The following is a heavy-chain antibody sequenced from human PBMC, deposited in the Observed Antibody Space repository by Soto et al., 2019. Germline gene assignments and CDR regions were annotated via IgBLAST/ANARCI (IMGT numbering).Heavy chain of an antibody. V-gene: IGHV1-18*04. Sequence: ASVKVSCKASGYTFTSYGISWVRQAPGQGLDWMGWISAYNGNTKYAQDLQGRVTMTTDTSTSTAYMELRSLRSDDTAVYYCARGPRYCSSSTCFAGVTWFDPWGQGTPVTVSS. CDR1: GYTFTSYG. CDR2: ISAYNGNT. CDR3: ARGPRYCSSSTCFAGVTWFDP. J-gene: IGHJ5*02. D-gene: IGHD2-15*01.